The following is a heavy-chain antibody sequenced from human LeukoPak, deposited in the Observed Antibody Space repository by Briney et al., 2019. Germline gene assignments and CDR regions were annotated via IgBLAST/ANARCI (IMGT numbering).Heavy chain of an antibody. J-gene: IGHJ5*02. CDR3: ARGSRAIVVVPAAMRWFDP. Sequence: SETLSLTCAVYGGSFSGYYWSWIRQSPGKGLEWIGEINHSGSTNYNPSLKSRVTISVDTSKNQFSLKLSSVTAADTAVYYCARGSRAIVVVPAAMRWFDPWGQGTLVTVSS. D-gene: IGHD2-2*01. V-gene: IGHV4-34*01. CDR1: GGSFSGYY. CDR2: INHSGST.